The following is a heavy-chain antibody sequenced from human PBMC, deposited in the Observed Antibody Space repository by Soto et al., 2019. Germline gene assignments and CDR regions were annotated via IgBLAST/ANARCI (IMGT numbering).Heavy chain of an antibody. Sequence: EVQLVESGGGLVQPGRSLRLSCAASGFTFDDYAMHWVRQAPGKGLEWVSGISWNSGSIGYADSVKGRFTISRNNAKNSLYLQMNSLSAKDTALYYCAKDLGQLDPLYYYYGMDVWGQGTTVTVSS. CDR1: GFTFDDYA. CDR3: AKDLGQLDPLYYYYGMDV. CDR2: ISWNSGSI. J-gene: IGHJ6*02. V-gene: IGHV3-9*01. D-gene: IGHD6-6*01.